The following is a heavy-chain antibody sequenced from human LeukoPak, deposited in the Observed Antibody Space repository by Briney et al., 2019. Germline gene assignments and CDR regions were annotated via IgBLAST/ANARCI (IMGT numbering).Heavy chain of an antibody. D-gene: IGHD3-10*01. J-gene: IGHJ5*02. CDR2: IYSGST. V-gene: IGHV4-4*07. CDR1: GGSISTYH. CDR3: ARGLPYYGSVQGWFDP. Sequence: PSETLSLTCTVSGGSISTYHWSWIRQPAGKGLEWIGRIYSGSTNYNPSLKNRVTMSVDTSKNQFSLKLSSVTAADTAVYYCARGLPYYGSVQGWFDPWGQGTLVTVSS.